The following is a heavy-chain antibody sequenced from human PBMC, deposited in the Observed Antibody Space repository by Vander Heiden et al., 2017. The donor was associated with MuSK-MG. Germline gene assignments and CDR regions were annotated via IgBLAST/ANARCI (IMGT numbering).Heavy chain of an antibody. CDR1: GGSFSGYY. V-gene: IGHV4-34*01. Sequence: QVQLQQWGAGLLTPSEPMSLPCAVYGGSFSGYYWSWIRQPPGKGLEWIGEINHSGSTNYNPSLKSRVTISVDTSKNQFSLKLSSVTAADTAVYYCARGGGPTVTKGGGAFDPWGQGTLVTVSS. CDR3: ARGGGPTVTKGGGAFDP. CDR2: INHSGST. D-gene: IGHD4-17*01. J-gene: IGHJ5*02.